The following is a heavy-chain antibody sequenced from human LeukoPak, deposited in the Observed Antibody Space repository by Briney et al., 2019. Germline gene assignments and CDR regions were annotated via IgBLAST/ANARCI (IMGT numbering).Heavy chain of an antibody. CDR1: GFTFSSYS. CDR3: AKDRKVYYFDY. J-gene: IGHJ4*02. Sequence: GGSVRLSCAASGFTFSSYSMSWVRQAPGKGLEWVSAISGSGAGTYYADSVKGRFTISRDNSKNTLYLQMYSLRAEDTAVYYCAKDRKVYYFDYWGQGTLVTVSS. D-gene: IGHD2-8*01. CDR2: ISGSGAGT. V-gene: IGHV3-23*01.